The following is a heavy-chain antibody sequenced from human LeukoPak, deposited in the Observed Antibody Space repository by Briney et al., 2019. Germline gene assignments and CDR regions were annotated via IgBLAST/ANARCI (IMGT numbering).Heavy chain of an antibody. D-gene: IGHD3-10*01. V-gene: IGHV3-7*01. CDR1: GFTFSSYW. Sequence: PGGSLRLSCAASGFTFSSYWMSWVRQAPGKGLEWVANIKQDGSEKYYVDSVKGRFTISRDNAKNSLYLQMNSLRAEDTAVYYCARDFRYGSGSWYFDYWGQGTLVTVSA. CDR2: IKQDGSEK. J-gene: IGHJ4*02. CDR3: ARDFRYGSGSWYFDY.